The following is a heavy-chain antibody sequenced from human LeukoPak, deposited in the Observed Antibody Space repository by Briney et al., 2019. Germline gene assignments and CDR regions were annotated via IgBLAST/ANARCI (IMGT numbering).Heavy chain of an antibody. CDR2: INPNSGGT. CDR3: ARYGFDC. D-gene: IGHD3-10*01. Sequence: ASVTVSCKASGYTFTDYDMHWVRQAPGQGLEWMGWINPNSGGTNYAQKFQGSVTMTRDTSISTAYMELSRLRFDDTAVYYCARYGFDCWGQGTLVTVSS. V-gene: IGHV1-2*02. CDR1: GYTFTDYD. J-gene: IGHJ4*02.